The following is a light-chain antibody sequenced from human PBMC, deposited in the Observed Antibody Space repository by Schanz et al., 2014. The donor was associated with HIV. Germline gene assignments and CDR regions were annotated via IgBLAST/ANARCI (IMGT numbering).Light chain of an antibody. CDR1: SSDVGGYNY. CDR3: TSYTTTNTWL. Sequence: QSALTQPASVSGSLGQSITISCTGTSSDVGGYNYVSWYQQHPGKAPKLMIYDVSYRPSGISNRFSGSKSGSTASLTISGLQAEDEADYYCTSYTTTNTWLFGGGTKLTVL. J-gene: IGLJ3*02. CDR2: DVS. V-gene: IGLV2-14*03.